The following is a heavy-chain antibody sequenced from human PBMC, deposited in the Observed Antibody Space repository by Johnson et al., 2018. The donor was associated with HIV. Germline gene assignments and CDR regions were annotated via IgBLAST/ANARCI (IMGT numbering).Heavy chain of an antibody. CDR3: ATRDPTYRPGAFDL. V-gene: IGHV3-11*04. J-gene: IGHJ3*01. D-gene: IGHD1-14*01. Sequence: QMLLVESGGGWVKPGGSLRLSCAASRFTFSDYYMTWIRQAPGKGLEWVSYISSSGSTIYYADSVKGRFTISRDNAKNSLYLQMNSLSAEDTAVYYCATRDPTYRPGAFDLWGQGTMVTVSS. CDR1: RFTFSDYY. CDR2: ISSSGSTI.